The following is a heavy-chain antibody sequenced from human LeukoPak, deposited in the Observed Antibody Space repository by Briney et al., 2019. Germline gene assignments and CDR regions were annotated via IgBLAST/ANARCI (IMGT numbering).Heavy chain of an antibody. Sequence: SETLPLTCAVYGGSFSGYYWSWIRQPPGKGLEWIGEINHSGSTNYSPSLKSRVTISVDTSKNQFSLKLSSVTAADTAVYYCARGRGRAAAVPYNWFDPWGQGTLVTVSS. J-gene: IGHJ5*02. D-gene: IGHD6-13*01. V-gene: IGHV4-34*01. CDR3: ARGRGRAAAVPYNWFDP. CDR1: GGSFSGYY. CDR2: INHSGST.